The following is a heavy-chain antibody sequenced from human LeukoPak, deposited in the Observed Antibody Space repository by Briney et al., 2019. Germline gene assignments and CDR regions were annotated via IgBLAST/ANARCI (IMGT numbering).Heavy chain of an antibody. J-gene: IGHJ4*02. V-gene: IGHV3-7*01. CDR3: ARSLWPEDY. Sequence: GGSLRLSCEASGFPFSSYWASWVRQAPGKRLEWVANINQDGNSQNYVDSVRGRFTISKDNAKNSVYLQMNSLRAEDTAVYYCARSLWPEDYWGQGILVTVSS. D-gene: IGHD2-21*01. CDR1: GFPFSSYW. CDR2: INQDGNSQ.